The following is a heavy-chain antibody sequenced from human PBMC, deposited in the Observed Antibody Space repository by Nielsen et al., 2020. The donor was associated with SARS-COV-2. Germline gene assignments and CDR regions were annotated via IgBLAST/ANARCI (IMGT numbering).Heavy chain of an antibody. V-gene: IGHV4-31*03. J-gene: IGHJ5*02. CDR3: ARVRYQLLYDWFDP. CDR1: GGSISSGGYY. D-gene: IGHD2-2*02. CDR2: IYYSGST. Sequence: SETLSLTCTVSGGSISSGGYYWSWIRQHPGKGLEWIGYIYYSGSTYYNPSLKSRVTISVDTSKNQFSLKLSSVTAADTAVYYCARVRYQLLYDWFDPWGQGTLVTVSS.